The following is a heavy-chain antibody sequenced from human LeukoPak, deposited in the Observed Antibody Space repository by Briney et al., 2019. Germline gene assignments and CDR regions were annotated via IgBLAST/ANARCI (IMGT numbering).Heavy chain of an antibody. CDR1: GGSFSGYY. J-gene: IGHJ6*03. CDR3: ARASSYYDILTGPLAVGYMDV. CDR2: INHSGST. D-gene: IGHD3-9*01. V-gene: IGHV4-34*01. Sequence: KPSETLSLTCAVYGGSFSGYYWSWIRQPPGKGLEWIGEINHSGSTNYNPSLKRRVTISVDTSKNQFSLKLSSVTAADTAVYYCARASSYYDILTGPLAVGYMDVWGKGTTVTVSS.